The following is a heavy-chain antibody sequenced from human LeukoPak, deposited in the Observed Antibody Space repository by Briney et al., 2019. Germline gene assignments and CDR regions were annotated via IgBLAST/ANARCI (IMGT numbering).Heavy chain of an antibody. D-gene: IGHD1-26*01. V-gene: IGHV4-39*07. CDR3: ARLRSGSYSDY. CDR1: GGSISSSSYY. J-gene: IGHJ4*02. Sequence: SETLSLTCTVSGGSISSSSYYWGWIRQPPGKGLEWIGSIYYSGSTYYNPSLKSRVTISVDTSKNQFSLKLSSVTAADMAVYYCARLRSGSYSDYWGQGTLVTVSS. CDR2: IYYSGST.